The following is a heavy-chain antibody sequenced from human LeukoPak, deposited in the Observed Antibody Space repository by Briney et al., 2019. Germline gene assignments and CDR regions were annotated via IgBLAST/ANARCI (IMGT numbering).Heavy chain of an antibody. CDR3: AKDSHWILFDD. V-gene: IGHV3-23*01. CDR1: GFTFSNYG. Sequence: GRSLRLSCTASGFTFSNYGMHWVRQAPGKGLEWVSGIGGSGTRTYYADSVKGRFTISRDNSKNTLYLQMNSLRDEDTAVYYCAKDSHWILFDDWGQGTLVTVSS. D-gene: IGHD2-2*03. CDR2: IGGSGTRT. J-gene: IGHJ4*02.